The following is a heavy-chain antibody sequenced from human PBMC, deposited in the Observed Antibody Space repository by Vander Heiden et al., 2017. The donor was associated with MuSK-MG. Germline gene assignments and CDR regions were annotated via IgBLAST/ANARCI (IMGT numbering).Heavy chain of an antibody. CDR2: IYTSGST. V-gene: IGHV4-4*07. Sequence: QVQLQESGPGLVKPSETLSLTCPVSGGSISSYSWSWIRPPAGKGLGWIGRIYTSGSTNYNPSLKSRVTMSVDTSKNQFSLKLSSVTAADTAVYYCAREGGWADYPSAFDIWGQGTMVTVSS. J-gene: IGHJ3*02. D-gene: IGHD4-17*01. CDR1: GGSISSYS. CDR3: AREGGWADYPSAFDI.